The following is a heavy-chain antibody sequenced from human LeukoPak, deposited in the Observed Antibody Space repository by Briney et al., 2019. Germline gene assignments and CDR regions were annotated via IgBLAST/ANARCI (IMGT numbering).Heavy chain of an antibody. V-gene: IGHV3-20*04. Sequence: GGSLRLSCAASGFTFDDYGMSWVRQAPGKGLELVSGINWNGGSTGYADSVKGRFTISRDNAKNSLYLQMNSLRAEDTALYYCARDSHIAAAGTYYYYYYMDVWGKGTTVTVSS. CDR1: GFTFDDYG. CDR3: ARDSHIAAAGTYYYYYYMDV. CDR2: INWNGGST. D-gene: IGHD6-13*01. J-gene: IGHJ6*03.